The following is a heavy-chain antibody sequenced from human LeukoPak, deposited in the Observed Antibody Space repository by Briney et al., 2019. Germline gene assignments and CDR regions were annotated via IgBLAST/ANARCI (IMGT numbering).Heavy chain of an antibody. J-gene: IGHJ4*02. D-gene: IGHD3-9*01. V-gene: IGHV4-34*01. Sequence: SETLSLTCTVSGGSISSYYWSWIRQPPGKGLEWIGEINHSGSTNYNPSLKSRVTISVDTSKNQFSLKLSSVTAADTAVYYCARVGDILTGYYRGLRYWGQGTLVTVSS. CDR1: GGSISSYY. CDR3: ARVGDILTGYYRGLRY. CDR2: INHSGST.